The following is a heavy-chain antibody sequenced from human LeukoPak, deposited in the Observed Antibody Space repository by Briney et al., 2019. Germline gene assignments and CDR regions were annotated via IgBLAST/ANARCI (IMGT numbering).Heavy chain of an antibody. D-gene: IGHD6-6*01. J-gene: IGHJ5*02. CDR3: ARSIRPENWFDP. Sequence: ASVKVSCKASGYTFTGYYTHWVRQAPGQGLEWMGWINPNSGGTNYAQKFQGRVTMTRDTSISTAYMELSRLRSDDTAVYYCARSIRPENWFDPWGQGTLVTVSS. V-gene: IGHV1-2*02. CDR2: INPNSGGT. CDR1: GYTFTGYY.